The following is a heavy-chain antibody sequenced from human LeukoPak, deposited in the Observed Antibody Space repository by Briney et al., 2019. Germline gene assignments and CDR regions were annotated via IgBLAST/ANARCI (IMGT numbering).Heavy chain of an antibody. J-gene: IGHJ4*02. CDR1: GGSISSGGYY. V-gene: IGHV4-31*03. D-gene: IGHD2-15*01. CDR2: IYYSGST. CDR3: ARDHIYCSGGSCYLDYFDY. Sequence: PSETLSLTCTVSGGSISSGGYYWSWIRQHPGKGLEWIGYIYYSGSTYYNPSLKSRVTISVDTSKNQFSLKLSSVTAADTAVYYCARDHIYCSGGSCYLDYFDYWGQGTLVTVSS.